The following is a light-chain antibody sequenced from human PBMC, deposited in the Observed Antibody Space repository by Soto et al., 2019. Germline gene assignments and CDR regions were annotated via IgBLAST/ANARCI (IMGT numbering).Light chain of an antibody. CDR3: AVWDDSLDGWV. V-gene: IGLV1-47*01. CDR1: SSNIGSNY. CDR2: RDN. J-gene: IGLJ3*02. Sequence: QSVLTQPPSASGTPGQRVTISCSGSSSNIGSNYVYWYQQLPGTAPKVLIYRDNQRPSGVPDRFSGSKSRTSASLAISGLQSEDEANYYCAVWDDSLDGWVFGGGTKLTVL.